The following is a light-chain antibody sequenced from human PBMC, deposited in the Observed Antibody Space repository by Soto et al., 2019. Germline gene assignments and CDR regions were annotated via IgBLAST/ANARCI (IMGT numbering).Light chain of an antibody. J-gene: IGLJ2*01. CDR3: QSYDSSLSGSV. Sequence: QSVLTQPPSVSGAPGQRVTISCTGSSSNIGAGYDVLWYQQLPGTAPKLLIYGNSNRPSGVPDRFSGSKSGTSASLAITWLQAEDGADYYCQSYDSSLSGSVFGGGTKVTVL. CDR1: SSNIGAGYD. V-gene: IGLV1-40*01. CDR2: GNS.